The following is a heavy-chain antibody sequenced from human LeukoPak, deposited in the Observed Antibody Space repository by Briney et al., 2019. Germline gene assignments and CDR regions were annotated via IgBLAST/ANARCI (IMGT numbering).Heavy chain of an antibody. J-gene: IGHJ4*02. CDR1: GFTFSSYS. CDR2: MSYDGSNK. V-gene: IGHV3-30*18. CDR3: AKDKGTQLWLNYFDH. D-gene: IGHD5-18*01. Sequence: GGSLRLSCAASGFTFSSYSMNWVRQAPGKGLEWVAVMSYDGSNKYYADSVQGRFTISRDSSKNTLYLQMNSLRAEDTAVYYCAKDKGTQLWLNYFDHWGQGTLVTVSS.